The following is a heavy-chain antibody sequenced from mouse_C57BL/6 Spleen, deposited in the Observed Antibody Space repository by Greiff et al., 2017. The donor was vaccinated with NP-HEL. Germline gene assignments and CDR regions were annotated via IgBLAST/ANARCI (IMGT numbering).Heavy chain of an antibody. D-gene: IGHD1-1*01. Sequence: EVQVVESGGDLVKPGGSLKLSCAASGFPFSSYGMSWVRQTPDKRLEWVATISSGGSYTYYPDRVKGRFTISRDNAKNTLYLQMRSLKSEDTAMYYCASLVYGSSSAVYFDVWGTGTTVTVSS. J-gene: IGHJ1*03. V-gene: IGHV5-6*01. CDR2: ISSGGSYT. CDR3: ASLVYGSSSAVYFDV. CDR1: GFPFSSYG.